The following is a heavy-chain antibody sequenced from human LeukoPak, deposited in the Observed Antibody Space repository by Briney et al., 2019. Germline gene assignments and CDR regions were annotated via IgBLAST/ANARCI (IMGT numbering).Heavy chain of an antibody. D-gene: IGHD6-19*01. V-gene: IGHV1-46*01. J-gene: IGHJ6*03. Sequence: ASVKVSCKASGYTFTSYYMHWVRQAPGQGLEWMGIVNPSGDSTSYAQKFQGRVTMTRDMSTSTVYMELSSLRSEDTAVYYCARDSSGYAPVFQTYYYYMDVWGKGTTVTVSS. CDR1: GYTFTSYY. CDR2: VNPSGDST. CDR3: ARDSSGYAPVFQTYYYYMDV.